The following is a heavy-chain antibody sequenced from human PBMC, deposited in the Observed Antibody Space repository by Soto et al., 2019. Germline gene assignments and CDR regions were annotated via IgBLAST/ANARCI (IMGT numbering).Heavy chain of an antibody. CDR2: IYYSGST. V-gene: IGHV4-59*01. J-gene: IGHJ4*02. CDR1: GGSISSYY. D-gene: IGHD3-22*01. Sequence: SETLSLTCTVSGGSISSYYWSWIRQPPGKGLEWIGYIYYSGSTNYNPSLKSRVTISVDTSKNQFSLKLSSVTAADTAVYYCARSELNYYDSSGYYPFDYWGQGTLVTVS. CDR3: ARSELNYYDSSGYYPFDY.